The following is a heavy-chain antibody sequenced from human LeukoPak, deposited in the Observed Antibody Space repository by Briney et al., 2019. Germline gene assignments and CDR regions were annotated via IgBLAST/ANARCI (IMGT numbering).Heavy chain of an antibody. CDR3: AGDRGYLQFDY. D-gene: IGHD3-10*01. CDR1: GFTFSSRW. CDR2: IKEDGGQK. V-gene: IGHV3-7*03. Sequence: PGGSLRLSCSASGFTFSSRWMSWVRQAPGKGLEWVANIKEDGGQKYYADSVKGRFTISRDNAKNSLYLQLNSLRAEDTAMYYCAGDRGYLQFDYWGQGTLVTVSS. J-gene: IGHJ4*02.